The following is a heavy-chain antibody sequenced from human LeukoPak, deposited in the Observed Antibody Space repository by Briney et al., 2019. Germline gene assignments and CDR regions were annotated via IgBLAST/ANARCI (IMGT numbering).Heavy chain of an antibody. CDR2: ISSSGSTI. J-gene: IGHJ4*02. CDR1: GFTFSDYY. CDR3: ARAPPRWSSSWYYFDY. V-gene: IGHV3-11*04. Sequence: GGSLRLSCAASGFTFSDYYMSWIRQAPGKGLEWVSYISSSGSTIYYADSVKSRFTISRDNAKNSLYLQMNSLRAEDTAVYYCARAPPRWSSSWYYFDYWGQGTLVTVSS. D-gene: IGHD6-13*01.